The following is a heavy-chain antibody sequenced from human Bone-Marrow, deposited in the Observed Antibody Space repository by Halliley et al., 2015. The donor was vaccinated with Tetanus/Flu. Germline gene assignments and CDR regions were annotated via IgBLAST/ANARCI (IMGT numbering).Heavy chain of an antibody. J-gene: IGHJ6*02. V-gene: IGHV1-18*01. D-gene: IGHD6-19*01. CDR2: ISPYNDNT. CDR3: ARFQKQGLIDGMDV. Sequence: WMGWISPYNDNTDYAPKSQGRVTMTPGTATSTAYMGLRNLRSDDTAVYYCARFQKQGLIDGMDVWGQGTTVTVSS.